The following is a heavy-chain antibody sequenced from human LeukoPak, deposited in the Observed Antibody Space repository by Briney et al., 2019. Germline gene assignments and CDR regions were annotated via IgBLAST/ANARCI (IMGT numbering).Heavy chain of an antibody. CDR1: GFIFRSYS. CDR2: ISSDSRTI. Sequence: GGSLRLSCAASGFIFRSYSMKWVRQAPGKGLEWISYISSDSRTIYYADSVKGRFTISRDNAKNSLYLQMNSLRAEDTAVYYCAELGITMIGGVWGKGTTVTISS. J-gene: IGHJ6*04. D-gene: IGHD3-10*02. V-gene: IGHV3-48*01. CDR3: AELGITMIGGV.